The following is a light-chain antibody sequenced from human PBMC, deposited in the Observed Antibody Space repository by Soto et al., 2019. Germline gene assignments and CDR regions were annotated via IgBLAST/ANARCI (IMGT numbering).Light chain of an antibody. Sequence: EIVMTQSPATLSVSPGEGATLSCKASQNVYNNLAWYQQRPGQPPRLLIYDASTKAPRISARFSGSGYGTEFTLTISSLQSEDFAVYFCQQCRNWPLTFGGGTKVEIK. J-gene: IGKJ4*01. CDR2: DAS. V-gene: IGKV3-15*01. CDR1: QNVYNN. CDR3: QQCRNWPLT.